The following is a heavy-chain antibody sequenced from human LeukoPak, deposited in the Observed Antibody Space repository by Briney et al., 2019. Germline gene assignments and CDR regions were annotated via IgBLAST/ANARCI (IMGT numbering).Heavy chain of an antibody. V-gene: IGHV3-66*01. CDR1: GFTVSSNY. D-gene: IGHD1-26*01. CDR3: ARGLSGSYAGDAFDI. Sequence: GGSLRLSCAASGFTVSSNYMSWVRQAPGKGLEWVSVIYSGGSTYYADSVKGRFTISRDNSKNTLYLQMNSLRAEDTAVYYCARGLSGSYAGDAFDIWGQGTMVTASS. J-gene: IGHJ3*02. CDR2: IYSGGST.